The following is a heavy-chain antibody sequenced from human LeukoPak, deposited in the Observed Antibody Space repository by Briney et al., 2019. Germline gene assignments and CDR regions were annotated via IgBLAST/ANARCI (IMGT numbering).Heavy chain of an antibody. CDR2: IYNSGST. V-gene: IGHV4-59*01. Sequence: SESVSLTCTVSGASISSYFWSWIRQPPGKGLENIGYIYNSGSTNYDPSLKSRVTISVDTSKNQFSLKLTSVTAADTAVYYCARGGASSKWLDSWGQGTLGTVSS. J-gene: IGHJ5*01. CDR3: ARGGASSKWLDS. D-gene: IGHD3-16*01. CDR1: GASISSYF.